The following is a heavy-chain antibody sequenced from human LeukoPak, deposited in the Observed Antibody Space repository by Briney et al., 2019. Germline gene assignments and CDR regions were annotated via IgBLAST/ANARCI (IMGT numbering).Heavy chain of an antibody. CDR2: ISSSSTTI. Sequence: GGSLRLSCAASGFTFSTYSMNWVRQAPGKGLEWVSYISSSSTTIYYADSVKGRFTISRDNAKNSLYLQMNSLRAEDTAVYYCATSLPGYYGSGSYYGPEDYWGQGTLVTVSS. J-gene: IGHJ4*02. CDR3: ATSLPGYYGSGSYYGPEDY. CDR1: GFTFSTYS. V-gene: IGHV3-48*01. D-gene: IGHD3-10*01.